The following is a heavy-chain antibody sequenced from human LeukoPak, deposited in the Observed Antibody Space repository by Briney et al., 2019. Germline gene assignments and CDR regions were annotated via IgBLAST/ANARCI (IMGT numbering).Heavy chain of an antibody. CDR2: MNPITGNT. CDR1: GFIFTNYD. Sequence: ASVKVSCRASGFIFTNYDINWVRQAAGQGLEWMGWMNPITGNTGYARQFQGRVTMTRDTSTSTAYMELTSLRSEDTAVYYCVRDGEGVTISVNYWFDPWGQGTLVTVSS. CDR3: VRDGEGVTISVNYWFDP. J-gene: IGHJ5*02. D-gene: IGHD3-10*01. V-gene: IGHV1-8*01.